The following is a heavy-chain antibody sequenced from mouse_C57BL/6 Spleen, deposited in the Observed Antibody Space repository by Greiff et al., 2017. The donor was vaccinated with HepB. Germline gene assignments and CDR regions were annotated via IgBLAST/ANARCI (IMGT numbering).Heavy chain of an antibody. J-gene: IGHJ4*01. CDR1: GYSITSGYY. D-gene: IGHD1-1*01. Sequence: DVKLQESGPGLVKPSQSLSLTCSVTGYSITSGYYWNWIRQFPGNKLEWMGYISYDGSNNYNPSLKNRISITRDTSKNQFFLKLNSVTTEDTATYYCASPLTTPYAMDYWGQGTSVTVSS. CDR2: ISYDGSN. V-gene: IGHV3-6*01. CDR3: ASPLTTPYAMDY.